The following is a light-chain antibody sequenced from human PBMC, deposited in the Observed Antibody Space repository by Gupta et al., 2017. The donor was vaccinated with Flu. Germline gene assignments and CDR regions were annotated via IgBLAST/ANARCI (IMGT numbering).Light chain of an antibody. CDR2: ENN. J-gene: IGLJ3*02. CDR3: GTWDSSRSGWV. Sequence: QSVLTQPPSVSAAPGQKVTISCSGSSSNIGNNYVSWYQQLPGTAPKLLIYENNKRPSGIPDRFSGSRSDTSATLGITGLRTGDEADYYCGTWDSSRSGWVFGGGTKLTVL. CDR1: SSNIGNNY. V-gene: IGLV1-51*02.